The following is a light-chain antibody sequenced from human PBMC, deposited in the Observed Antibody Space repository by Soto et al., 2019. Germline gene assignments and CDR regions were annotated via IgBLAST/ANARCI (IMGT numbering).Light chain of an antibody. CDR1: SSDVGAYNY. Sequence: QSALTQPASVSGSPGQSITISCTGTSSDVGAYNYVSWYQQHPGKAPKLMICDVSNRPSGVSNRFSGSKSGNTASLTISGLQAEDEADYYCSSYTSSSTLVFGTGTKLTVI. CDR3: SSYTSSSTLV. V-gene: IGLV2-14*01. J-gene: IGLJ1*01. CDR2: DVS.